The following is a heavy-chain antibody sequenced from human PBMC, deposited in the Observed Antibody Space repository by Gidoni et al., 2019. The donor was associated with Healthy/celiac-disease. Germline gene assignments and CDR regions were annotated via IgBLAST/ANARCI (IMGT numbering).Heavy chain of an antibody. J-gene: IGHJ3*02. D-gene: IGHD3-9*01. CDR3: AKDYDYDILTANPYAAFDI. CDR1: GFTFSSYA. V-gene: IGHV3-23*01. CDR2: ISGSGGST. Sequence: EVQLLESARGLVQSVGSLRLSCAASGFTFSSYAMRWVRQAPGKELEWVSAISGSGGSTYYADSVKGRFTISRDNSKNTLYLQMNSLRAEDTAVYYCAKDYDYDILTANPYAAFDIWGQGTMVTVSS.